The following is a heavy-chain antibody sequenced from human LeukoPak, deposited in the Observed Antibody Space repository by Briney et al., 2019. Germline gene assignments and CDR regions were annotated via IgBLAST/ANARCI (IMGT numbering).Heavy chain of an antibody. V-gene: IGHV3-74*01. J-gene: IGHJ5*02. Sequence: PGGSLRLSCAASGFIFSRYWMHWVRQAPGKELVWVSRINNDGSITNSADSVKGRFTISRDNAKNSLYLQMNSLRAEDTAVYYCARDRGDYIVVLPAATPYNWFDAWGQGTLVTVSS. CDR3: ARDRGDYIVVLPAATPYNWFDA. D-gene: IGHD2-2*01. CDR1: GFIFSRYW. CDR2: INNDGSIT.